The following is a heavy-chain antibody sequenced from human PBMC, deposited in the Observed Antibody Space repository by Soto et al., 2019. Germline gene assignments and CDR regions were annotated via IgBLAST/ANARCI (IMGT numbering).Heavy chain of an antibody. Sequence: QVHLVQSGAEVKKPGASVKVSCKGSGYIFTTYGITWVRQAPGQGLEWMGWISAHNGNTNYAQKLQGRVTVTRDTSTSTAYMELMSLRSDDTAVYYCARGRYGDFWGQGALVTVSS. D-gene: IGHD1-1*01. J-gene: IGHJ4*02. V-gene: IGHV1-18*01. CDR3: ARGRYGDF. CDR2: ISAHNGNT. CDR1: GYIFTTYG.